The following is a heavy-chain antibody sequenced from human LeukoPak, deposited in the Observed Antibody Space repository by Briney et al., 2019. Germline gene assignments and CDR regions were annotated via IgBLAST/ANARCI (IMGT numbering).Heavy chain of an antibody. D-gene: IGHD2-21*01. J-gene: IGHJ4*02. CDR3: AVEVATDY. CDR1: GSTFRSNA. V-gene: IGHV3-23*01. CDR2: INGSGDST. Sequence: GGPLSLPGEPSGSTFRSNALSWVPKAQGKGLEWVSGINGSGDSTYYADSVKGRFTISRDNSKNTLYLQMNRLRAEDTAVYYVAVEVATDYWGQGTLVTVSS.